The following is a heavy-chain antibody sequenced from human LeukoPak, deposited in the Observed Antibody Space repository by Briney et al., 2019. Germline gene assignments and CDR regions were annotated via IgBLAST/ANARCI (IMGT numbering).Heavy chain of an antibody. J-gene: IGHJ4*02. V-gene: IGHV4-59*01. CDR3: ARSSGSGSYYNFDY. D-gene: IGHD3-10*01. CDR1: GGSISSYY. CDR2: IYYSGST. Sequence: SETLSLTCTVCGGSISSYYWSWLRQPPGKGLEWIGYIYYSGSTNYNPSLTSRVTISVDTSKNQFSLKLSSVAAADTAVYYCARSSGSGSYYNFDYWGQGTLVTVSS.